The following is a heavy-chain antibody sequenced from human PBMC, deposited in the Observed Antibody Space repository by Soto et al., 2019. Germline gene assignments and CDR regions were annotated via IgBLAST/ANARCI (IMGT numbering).Heavy chain of an antibody. CDR3: ARHGYYDSSGYQKSDAFDI. V-gene: IGHV5-10-1*01. J-gene: IGHJ3*02. CDR2: IDPSDSYT. D-gene: IGHD3-22*01. Sequence: GESLKISCQGSGYSFTSYWISWVRQMPGKGLEWMGRIDPSDSYTNYSPSFQGHVTISADKSISTAYLQWSSLKASDTAMYYCARHGYYDSSGYQKSDAFDIWGQGTMVTVSS. CDR1: GYSFTSYW.